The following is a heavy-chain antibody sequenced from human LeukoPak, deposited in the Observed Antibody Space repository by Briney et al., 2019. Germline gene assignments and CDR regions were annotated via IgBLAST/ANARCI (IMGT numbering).Heavy chain of an antibody. J-gene: IGHJ3*02. CDR1: GFTFSSYE. V-gene: IGHV3-48*03. CDR2: ISSSGSTI. D-gene: IGHD3-22*01. CDR3: ARDVRDYYDSSGSLDAFDI. Sequence: GGSLRLSCAASGFTFSSYEMNWVRQAPGKGLEWVSYISSSGSTIYYADSVKGRFTISRDNAKNSLYLQMNSLRAEDTAVYYCARDVRDYYDSSGSLDAFDIWGQGTMVTVSS.